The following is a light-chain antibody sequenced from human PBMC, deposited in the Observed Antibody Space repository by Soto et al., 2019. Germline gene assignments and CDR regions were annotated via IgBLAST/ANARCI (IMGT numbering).Light chain of an antibody. Sequence: TLSASVGDKVTITCRASQSISSWLAWYQQKPGKAPKLLIYDASSLESGVPSRFSGSGSGTGFTLTISRLEPEDFVRYYCKQYGSSPTRFGHGAKVDI. CDR3: KQYGSSPTR. V-gene: IGKV1-5*01. J-gene: IGKJ1*01. CDR1: QSISSW. CDR2: DAS.